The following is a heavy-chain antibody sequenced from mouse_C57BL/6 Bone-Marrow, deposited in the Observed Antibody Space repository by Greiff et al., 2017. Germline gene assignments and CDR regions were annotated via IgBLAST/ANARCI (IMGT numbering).Heavy chain of an antibody. J-gene: IGHJ3*01. CDR3: ARDYGSRAPFAY. D-gene: IGHD1-1*01. Sequence: QVQLQQPGAELVKPGASVKLSCKASGYTFTSYWMHWVKQRPGQGLEWIGMIHPNSGSTNYNEKFKSKATLTVDKSSSTAYMQLSSLTSEDSAVYYCARDYGSRAPFAYWDQGTLVTVSA. V-gene: IGHV1-64*01. CDR2: IHPNSGST. CDR1: GYTFTSYW.